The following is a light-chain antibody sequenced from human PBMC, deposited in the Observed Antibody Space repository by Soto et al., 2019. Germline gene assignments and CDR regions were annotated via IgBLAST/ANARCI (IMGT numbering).Light chain of an antibody. V-gene: IGKV3-11*01. CDR3: LLSPQRSSWPPIA. J-gene: IGKJ5*01. CDR2: DAS. Sequence: DIVLPQSPATLSLSPGHRVTLSCRANERISHSLAWYQQRPGQAPSLLIYDASFRATGIPERFSGSGSGTEFTHSISSLEPEDFTVYYYLLSPQRSSWPPIAFGQVTRLDLK. CDR1: ERISHS.